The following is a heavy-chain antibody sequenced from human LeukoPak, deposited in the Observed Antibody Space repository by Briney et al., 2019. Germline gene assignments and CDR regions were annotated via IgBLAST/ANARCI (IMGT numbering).Heavy chain of an antibody. J-gene: IGHJ6*03. CDR2: VYHTGST. D-gene: IGHD3-10*01. V-gene: IGHV4-59*01. CDR3: ARAVGSGSFQTYYYYMDV. CDR1: DDSITMYY. Sequence: SETLSLTCTVSDDSITMYYWTWIRQPPGKGLEWIGYVYHTGSTNFNPSLNGRVSISRDTSKNFFSLRLRSVTAADTAVYYCARAVGSGSFQTYYYYMDVWGKGTTVTISS.